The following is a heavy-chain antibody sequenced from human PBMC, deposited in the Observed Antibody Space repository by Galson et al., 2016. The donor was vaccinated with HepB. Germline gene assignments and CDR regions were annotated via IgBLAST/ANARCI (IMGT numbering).Heavy chain of an antibody. CDR3: ARVQYYYDTTRRVYYYYGMDV. CDR1: GYTFTSYY. D-gene: IGHD3-22*01. CDR2: INPSGGST. Sequence: SVKVSCKASGYTFTSYYMHWVRQAPGQGLEWMGIINPSGGSTSYAQKFQGRVTMTRDTSTSTVYMALSRPGSEGTAVYYCARVQYYYDTTRRVYYYYGMDVWGQGTTVTVSS. V-gene: IGHV1-46*01. J-gene: IGHJ6*02.